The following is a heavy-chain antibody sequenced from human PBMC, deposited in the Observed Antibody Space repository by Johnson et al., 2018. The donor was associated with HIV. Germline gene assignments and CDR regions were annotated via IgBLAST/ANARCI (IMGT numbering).Heavy chain of an antibody. CDR2: ISYDGSNK. Sequence: VQLVESGGGVVQPGRSLRLSCAASGFTFSNYTIHWVRQAPGKGLAWVAVISYDGSNKYYADSVKGRFTISRDNSKNTLYLQMNSLRAEDTAVYYCAREIRVGATGDTFDIWGQGTMVTVSS. CDR1: GFTFSNYT. V-gene: IGHV3-30*04. CDR3: AREIRVGATGDTFDI. J-gene: IGHJ3*02. D-gene: IGHD1-26*01.